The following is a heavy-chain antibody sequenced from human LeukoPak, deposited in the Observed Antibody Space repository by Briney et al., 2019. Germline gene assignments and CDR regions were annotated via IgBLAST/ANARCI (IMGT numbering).Heavy chain of an antibody. J-gene: IGHJ4*02. V-gene: IGHV4-59*01. CDR1: GGSISSYY. Sequence: SETLSLTCTVSGGSISSYYWSWIRQPPGKGLEWIGYIYYSGSTNYNPSLKSRVTISVDTSKNQFSLKLSSVTAADTAVYYCAKDGLAYFDYWGQGTLVTVSS. CDR2: IYYSGST. CDR3: AKDGLAYFDY. D-gene: IGHD6-19*01.